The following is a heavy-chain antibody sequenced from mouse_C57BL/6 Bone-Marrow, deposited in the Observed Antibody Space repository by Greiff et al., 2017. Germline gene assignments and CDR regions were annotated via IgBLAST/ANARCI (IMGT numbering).Heavy chain of an antibody. D-gene: IGHD1-1*01. CDR1: GFTFSDYG. CDR3: ARGGGSSYPAWFAY. V-gene: IGHV5-17*01. CDR2: ISSGSSTI. Sequence: EVKLVESGGGLVKPGGSLKLSCAASGFTFSDYGMHWVRQAPEKGLEWVAYISSGSSTIYYADTVKGRFTISRDNAKNTLFLQMTSRRSEDTAMYYCARGGGSSYPAWFAYWGQGTLVTVSA. J-gene: IGHJ3*01.